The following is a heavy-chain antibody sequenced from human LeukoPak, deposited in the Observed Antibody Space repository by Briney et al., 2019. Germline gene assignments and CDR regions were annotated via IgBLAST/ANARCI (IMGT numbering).Heavy chain of an antibody. CDR3: ARHYGSTMVRGVIQGWFDT. CDR2: IYYSGST. J-gene: IGHJ5*02. D-gene: IGHD3-10*01. V-gene: IGHV4-39*01. CDR1: GGSISSYY. Sequence: SETLSLTCTVSGGSISSYYWGWIRQPPGKGLEWIGSIYYSGSTYYNPSLKSRVTISVDTSKNQFSLKLSSVTAADTAVYYCARHYGSTMVRGVIQGWFDTWGQGTLVTVSS.